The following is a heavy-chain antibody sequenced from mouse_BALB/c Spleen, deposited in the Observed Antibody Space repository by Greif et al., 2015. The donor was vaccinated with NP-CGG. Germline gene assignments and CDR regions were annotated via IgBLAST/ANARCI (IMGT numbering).Heavy chain of an antibody. CDR3: ARSGYYGSSYWYFDV. CDR1: GFNIKDTY. J-gene: IGHJ1*01. V-gene: IGHV14-3*02. D-gene: IGHD1-1*01. Sequence: EVQLQESGAELVKPGASVKLSCTASGFNIKDTYMHWVKQRPEQGLEWIGRIDPANGNTEYDPKFQGKATITADTSSNTAYLQLSSLTSEDTAVYYCARSGYYGSSYWYFDVWGAGTTVTVSS. CDR2: IDPANGNT.